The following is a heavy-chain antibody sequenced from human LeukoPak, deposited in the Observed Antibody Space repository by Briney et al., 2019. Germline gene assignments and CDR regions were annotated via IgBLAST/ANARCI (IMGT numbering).Heavy chain of an antibody. CDR1: EFIFSTDE. J-gene: IGHJ4*02. CDR3: ARVVGSAIRSGVDY. V-gene: IGHV3-21*01. CDR2: ISSTSVFI. D-gene: IGHD1-26*01. Sequence: PGGSLRLSCAASEFIFSTDEMNWVRQAPGKGLEWVASISSTSVFIYYAASVKGRFTISRDNAKNSLYLQMSYLRADDTAVYYCARVVGSAIRSGVDYWGQGTLDTVSS.